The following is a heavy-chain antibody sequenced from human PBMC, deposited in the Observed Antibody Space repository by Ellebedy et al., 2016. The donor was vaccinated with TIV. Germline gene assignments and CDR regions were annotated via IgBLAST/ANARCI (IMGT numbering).Heavy chain of an antibody. Sequence: GSLRLXXAVYGGSFSGYYWSWIRQPPGKGLEWIGEINHSGSTNYNPSLKSRVTISVDKSKNQFSLTLSSVTTADTAIYYCTLDTIFGVPYGAFNYWGQGALVTVSS. CDR3: TLDTIFGVPYGAFNY. CDR1: GGSFSGYY. CDR2: INHSGST. J-gene: IGHJ4*02. V-gene: IGHV4-34*03. D-gene: IGHD3-3*01.